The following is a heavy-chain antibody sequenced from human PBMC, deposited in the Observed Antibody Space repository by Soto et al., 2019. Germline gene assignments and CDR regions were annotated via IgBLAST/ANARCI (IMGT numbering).Heavy chain of an antibody. J-gene: IGHJ4*02. CDR1: GGSINSAGYY. D-gene: IGHD3-3*01. CDR2: IYYSGST. Sequence: QVQLQESGPGLVMPSQTLSLTCTVSGGSINSAGYYWSWLRQHPGQGLEWIGNIYYSGSTNYNPSLKSTVTMSIDTSKNHFSLNLSSVTAADTAVYYCAGIQTFFGIITVVDYWGQGTLVTVSS. CDR3: AGIQTFFGIITVVDY. V-gene: IGHV4-31*01.